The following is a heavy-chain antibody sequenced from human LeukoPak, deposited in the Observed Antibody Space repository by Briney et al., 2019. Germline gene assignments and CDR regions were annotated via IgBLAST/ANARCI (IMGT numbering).Heavy chain of an antibody. J-gene: IGHJ4*02. V-gene: IGHV3-7*01. Sequence: GGSLRLSCAASGFTFGNYWMTWVRQAPGNGLEWVANINQDGSEKYLVDSVNGRFTVSRDNAKNSLYLQLNSLRVEDTAVYYCARDPAAYDYWGRGTLVTVSS. CDR1: GFTFGNYW. CDR2: INQDGSEK. CDR3: ARDPAAYDY. D-gene: IGHD6-13*01.